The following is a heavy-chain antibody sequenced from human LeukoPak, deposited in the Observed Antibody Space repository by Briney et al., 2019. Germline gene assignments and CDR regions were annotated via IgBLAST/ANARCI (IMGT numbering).Heavy chain of an antibody. CDR2: ISGSGGST. CDR1: GFTFSSYA. Sequence: GGSLRLSCAASGFTFSSYALTWVRQAPGKGLEWVSAISGSGGSTYYADSVKGRFTISRDNSKNTLYLQMNSLRAEDTAVYYCAKDHSYYFDSSGTFDYWGQGTLVTVSS. V-gene: IGHV3-23*01. J-gene: IGHJ4*02. CDR3: AKDHSYYFDSSGTFDY. D-gene: IGHD3-22*01.